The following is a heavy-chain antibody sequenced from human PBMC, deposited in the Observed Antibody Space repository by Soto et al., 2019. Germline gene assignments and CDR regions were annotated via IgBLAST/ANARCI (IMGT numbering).Heavy chain of an antibody. CDR3: AGSYCSGGRCHSYVMEI. D-gene: IGHD6-19*01. V-gene: IGHV4-4*02. CDR1: GGSINNGNS. J-gene: IGHJ6*02. CDR2: IYHSGRT. Sequence: QVQLQESGPGLVKPSGTLSLTCDVSGGSINNGNSWSWVRQSPARGLEWIGEIYHSGRTDYNPSLKSRVTISLDRSKNQFSPKLSSVTAADTAIYYCAGSYCSGGRCHSYVMEIWGQGTKDTVS.